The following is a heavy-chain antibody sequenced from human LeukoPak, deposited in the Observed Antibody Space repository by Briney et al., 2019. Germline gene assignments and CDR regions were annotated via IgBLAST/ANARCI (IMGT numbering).Heavy chain of an antibody. CDR1: GYTYTSYD. CDR2: MNPNCGNT. J-gene: IGHJ5*02. V-gene: IGHV1-8*01. D-gene: IGHD1-26*01. Sequence: ASVKVSCKASGYTYTSYDINWVRQATGQGLEWMGWMNPNCGNTGYAQKFQGRVTMTRNTSISTAYMELSSLRSEDTAVYYCARYPPSYRSNWFDPWGQGTLVTVSS. CDR3: ARYPPSYRSNWFDP.